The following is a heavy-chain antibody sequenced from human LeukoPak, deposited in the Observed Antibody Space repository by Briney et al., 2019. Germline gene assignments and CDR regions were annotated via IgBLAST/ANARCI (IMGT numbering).Heavy chain of an antibody. D-gene: IGHD5-24*01. J-gene: IGHJ4*02. CDR2: ITGSGGTT. Sequence: PGGSLRLSCAASGFSLSRYWMNWVRQAPGKGLEWVSTITGSGGTTYNADSVKGRFTIAGDNSKNTLYLQMNSLRAEDTAVYFCAKGRGWLQFFDSWGQGTLVTVSS. V-gene: IGHV3-23*01. CDR1: GFSLSRYW. CDR3: AKGRGWLQFFDS.